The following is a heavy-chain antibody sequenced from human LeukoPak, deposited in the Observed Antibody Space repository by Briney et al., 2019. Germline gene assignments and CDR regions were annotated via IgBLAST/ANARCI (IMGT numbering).Heavy chain of an antibody. CDR1: GYTFTGYY. CDR2: ISPNSGDT. CDR3: ARESACGTTNCLAPADWLDP. V-gene: IGHV1-2*02. Sequence: GASVKLSCKASGYTFTGYYMHWVRQAPGQGLEGMGWISPNSGDTDIAQKFQGRVTMTRDTSIATSYMEVDSLTSDDTAVYYCARESACGTTNCLAPADWLDPWGQGTLVIVSS. D-gene: IGHD2-2*01. J-gene: IGHJ5*02.